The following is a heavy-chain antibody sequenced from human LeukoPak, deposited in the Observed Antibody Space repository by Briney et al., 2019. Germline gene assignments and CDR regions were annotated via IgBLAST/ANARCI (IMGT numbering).Heavy chain of an antibody. D-gene: IGHD3-22*01. CDR1: GYTFTSYY. CDR2: INPSGGST. J-gene: IGHJ6*02. V-gene: IGHV1-46*01. Sequence: ASAKVSCKASGYTFTSYYMHWVRQAPGQGLEWMGIINPSGGSTSYAQKFQGRVTMTRDTSTSTVYMELSSLRSEDTAVYYCARDRWGYYDSSGQNYYYYGMDVWGQGTTVTVSS. CDR3: ARDRWGYYDSSGQNYYYYGMDV.